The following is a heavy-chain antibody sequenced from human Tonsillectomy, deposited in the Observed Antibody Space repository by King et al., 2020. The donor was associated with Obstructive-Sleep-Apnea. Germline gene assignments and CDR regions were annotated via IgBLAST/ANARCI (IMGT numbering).Heavy chain of an antibody. CDR2: IRSKAYGGTT. CDR3: TRDSGYSYGLGDDFDY. Sequence: QLVQSGGDLVQPGRSLRLSCTTSGFTFDDYAMSWFRQAPGKGLEWVGFIRSKAYGGTTDYAASVKGRFTISRDDPKSIAYLHMNSLKTEDTAVYYCTRDSGYSYGLGDDFDYWGQGTLVTVSS. V-gene: IGHV3-49*03. J-gene: IGHJ4*02. D-gene: IGHD5-18*01. CDR1: GFTFDDYA.